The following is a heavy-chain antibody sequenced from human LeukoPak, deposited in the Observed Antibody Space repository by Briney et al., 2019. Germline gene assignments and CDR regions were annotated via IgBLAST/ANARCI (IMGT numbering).Heavy chain of an antibody. CDR2: IYTSGST. Sequence: KPSETLSLTCTVSGGSISSYYWSWIRQPAGKGLEWIGRIYTSGSTNYNPSLKSRVTMSVDTSKNQFSLKLTSVTAADTAVYYCARKYSSSFHWYFDLWGRGTLVTVSS. CDR1: GGSISSYY. D-gene: IGHD6-13*01. J-gene: IGHJ2*01. CDR3: ARKYSSSFHWYFDL. V-gene: IGHV4-4*07.